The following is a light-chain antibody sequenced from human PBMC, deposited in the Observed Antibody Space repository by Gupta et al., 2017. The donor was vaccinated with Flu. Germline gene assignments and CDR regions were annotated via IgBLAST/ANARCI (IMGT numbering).Light chain of an antibody. CDR3: QQYNVYPWT. J-gene: IGKJ1*01. CDR1: QTASIW. CDR2: KAS. V-gene: IGKV1-5*03. Sequence: DIQLTQSPSTLSPSVGDRVTITCRASQTASIWLAWYQQKPGKAPKVLIHKASSLKSGVPSRFSGSGSGTEFTLTITSLQPDDFATYYCQQYNVYPWTFGQGTKVEIK.